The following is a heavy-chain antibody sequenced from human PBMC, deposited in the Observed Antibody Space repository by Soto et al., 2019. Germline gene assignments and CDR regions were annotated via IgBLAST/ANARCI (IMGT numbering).Heavy chain of an antibody. V-gene: IGHV1-24*01. D-gene: IGHD2-21*01. CDR2: FDLEDAS. CDR1: GSTLSKIS. Sequence: QVQLVQSGAELKKPGASVKVSCKVSGSTLSKISIHWVRQAPGKGLEWMGNFDLEDASIYAQRFQGRITMTEDTSTDTSYMELRSLRSDDTAVYYCATLSALIPADAFDLWGHGTLVTVSS. J-gene: IGHJ3*01. CDR3: ATLSALIPADAFDL.